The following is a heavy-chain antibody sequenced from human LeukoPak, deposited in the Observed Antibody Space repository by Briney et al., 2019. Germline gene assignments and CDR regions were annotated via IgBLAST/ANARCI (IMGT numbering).Heavy chain of an antibody. Sequence: GGSLRLSCAASGFTFSSYSMNWVRQVPGKGLEWVSYISSSSSTIYYADSVKGRFTISRDNAKNSLYLQMNSLRAEDTAVYYCARDILTGSQSRFQHWGQGTLVTVSS. V-gene: IGHV3-48*04. D-gene: IGHD3-9*01. J-gene: IGHJ1*01. CDR1: GFTFSSYS. CDR2: ISSSSSTI. CDR3: ARDILTGSQSRFQH.